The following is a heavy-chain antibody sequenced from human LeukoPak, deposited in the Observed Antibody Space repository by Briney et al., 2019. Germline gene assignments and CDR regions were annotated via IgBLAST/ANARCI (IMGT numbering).Heavy chain of an antibody. CDR3: ASFTLLWFGEQSNFDY. CDR2: IYYSGST. D-gene: IGHD3-10*01. V-gene: IGHV4-39*07. Sequence: SETLSLTCTVSGGSISSSSYYWGWIRQPPGKGLEWIGSIYYSGSTYYNPSLKSRVTISVGRSKNQFSLKLSSVTAADTAVYYCASFTLLWFGEQSNFDYWGQGTLVTVSS. CDR1: GGSISSSSYY. J-gene: IGHJ4*02.